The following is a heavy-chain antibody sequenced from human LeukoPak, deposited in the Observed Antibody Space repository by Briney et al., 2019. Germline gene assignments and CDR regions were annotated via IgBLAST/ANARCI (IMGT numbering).Heavy chain of an antibody. CDR3: AKDAAGPEY. J-gene: IGHJ4*02. V-gene: IGHV3-23*01. D-gene: IGHD6-13*01. Sequence: GRSLRLSCAASGLTFSDFSTTWVCQAPGKRLFWFSGISAGGGSTYYADSVKGRFTISRDNSRNTLYLQMNSLRAEDTAVYYCAKDAAGPEYWGQGTLVTVSS. CDR1: GLTFSDFS. CDR2: ISAGGGST.